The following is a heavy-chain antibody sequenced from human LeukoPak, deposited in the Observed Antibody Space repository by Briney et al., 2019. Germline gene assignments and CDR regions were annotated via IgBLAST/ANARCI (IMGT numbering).Heavy chain of an antibody. CDR2: IYYSGST. V-gene: IGHV4-61*01. CDR1: GGSVSSGSYY. J-gene: IGHJ3*01. CDR3: ARVPGGGTAAN. D-gene: IGHD1-7*01. Sequence: SETLSLTCTVSGGSVSSGSYYWRWIRQPPGKGLEWIGYIYYSGSTNYNPSLKSRVTISVDMSKNQFSLRLSSVTTADTAVYYCARVPGGGTAANWGQGTMVTVSS.